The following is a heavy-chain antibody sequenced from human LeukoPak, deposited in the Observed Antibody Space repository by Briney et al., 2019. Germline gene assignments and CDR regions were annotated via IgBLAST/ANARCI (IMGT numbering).Heavy chain of an antibody. D-gene: IGHD6-25*01. CDR3: ARDAAWQGVGWFDP. J-gene: IGHJ5*02. CDR1: GFTFSDYY. Sequence: GGSLRLSCAASGFTFSDYYMSWIRQAPGKGLEWVAVISYDGSNKYYADSVKGRFTISRDNSKNTLYLQMNSLRAEDTAVYYCARDAAWQGVGWFDPWGQGTLVTVS. V-gene: IGHV3-30*03. CDR2: ISYDGSNK.